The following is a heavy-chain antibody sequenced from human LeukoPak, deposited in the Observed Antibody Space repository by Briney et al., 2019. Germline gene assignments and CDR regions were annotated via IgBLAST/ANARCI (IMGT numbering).Heavy chain of an antibody. Sequence: ASVTVSCKASGYTFTSYDINWVRQATGQGLEWMGWMNPNSGNTGYAQKFQGRVTMTRNTSISTAYMELSSLRSEDTAVYYCYYGGYSTRGFDLWGRGTLVTVSS. D-gene: IGHD4-23*01. J-gene: IGHJ2*01. CDR3: YYGGYSTRGFDL. CDR2: MNPNSGNT. CDR1: GYTFTSYD. V-gene: IGHV1-8*01.